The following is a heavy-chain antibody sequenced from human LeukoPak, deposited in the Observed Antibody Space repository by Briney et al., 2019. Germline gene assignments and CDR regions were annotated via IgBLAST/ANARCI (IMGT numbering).Heavy chain of an antibody. CDR2: ISWNSGSI. CDR3: AKDEGSSWYRIWN. V-gene: IGHV3-9*01. Sequence: PGGSLRLSCAASGFTFDDYAMHWVRQAPGKGLEWVSDISWNSGSIGYADSVKGRFTISRDNAKNSLYLQMNSLRAEDTALYYCAKDEGSSWYRIWNWGQGTLVTVSS. J-gene: IGHJ4*02. CDR1: GFTFDDYA. D-gene: IGHD6-13*01.